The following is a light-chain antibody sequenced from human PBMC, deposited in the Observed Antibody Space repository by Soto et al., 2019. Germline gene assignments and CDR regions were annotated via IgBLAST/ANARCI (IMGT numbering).Light chain of an antibody. CDR2: DAS. CDR3: QHYDSLPLT. J-gene: IGKJ4*01. V-gene: IGKV1-33*01. CDR1: QDISNY. Sequence: DIQMTQSPSSLSASVGDRVTITCPASQDISNYLNWYQQKPGKAPKLLIYDASNLETGVPSRFSGSRSGTDFTFTISSLQPEDIATYYCQHYDSLPLTFGGGTKVEIK.